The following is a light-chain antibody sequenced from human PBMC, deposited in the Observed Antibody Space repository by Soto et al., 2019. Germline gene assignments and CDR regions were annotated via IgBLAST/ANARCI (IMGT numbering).Light chain of an antibody. V-gene: IGKV3-20*01. J-gene: IGKJ5*01. CDR3: QQYGSSPIT. CDR1: QCVSSSY. Sequence: VLTQSPATLSWSPGDRATLSCGASQCVSSSYLAWYQQKPGQAPRLLIFGASSRDTGVPDRISGSGSGTDFTLTISRLEPEDFALYYCQQYGSSPITFGQRTRLEIK. CDR2: GAS.